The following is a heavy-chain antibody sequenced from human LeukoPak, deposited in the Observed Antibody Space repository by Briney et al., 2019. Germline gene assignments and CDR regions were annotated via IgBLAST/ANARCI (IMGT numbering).Heavy chain of an antibody. J-gene: IGHJ5*02. D-gene: IGHD3-10*01. V-gene: IGHV4-59*01. CDR3: ARLAYGSGSYYGGNWFDP. Sequence: SETLSLTCTVSGGSISSYYWSWIRQPPGKGLEWIGYIYYSGSTNYNPSLKSRVTISVDTSKNQLSLKLSSVTAADTAVYYCARLAYGSGSYYGGNWFDPWGQGTLVTVSS. CDR1: GGSISSYY. CDR2: IYYSGST.